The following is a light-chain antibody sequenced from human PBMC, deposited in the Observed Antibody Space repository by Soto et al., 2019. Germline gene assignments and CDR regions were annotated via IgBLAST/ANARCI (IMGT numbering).Light chain of an antibody. CDR1: SSNVGSNS. CDR2: SNN. CDR3: AAWDDSLSAYV. J-gene: IGLJ1*01. V-gene: IGLV1-44*01. Sequence: QSVLTQPPSASGAPGQRVIVSCSGGSSNVGSNSVNWYQHLPGSAPKLLIFSNNQRPSGVPDRLSGSKSGTSASLAIGGLQSDDEADYYCAAWDDSLSAYVFGSGTQLTVL.